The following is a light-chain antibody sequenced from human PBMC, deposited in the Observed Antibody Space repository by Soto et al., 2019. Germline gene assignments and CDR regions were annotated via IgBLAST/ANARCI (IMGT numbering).Light chain of an antibody. V-gene: IGLV2-11*01. CDR1: SSDVGGYNY. J-gene: IGLJ1*01. CDR3: CSYAGSPFYV. CDR2: DVS. Sequence: QSALTQPRSVSGSPGQSVTISCTGTSSDVGGYNYVSWYPQHPGKAPKLMIYDVSKRPSGVPDRFSGSKSGNTASLTISGLQSEDEADYYCCSYAGSPFYVFGTGTKLTVL.